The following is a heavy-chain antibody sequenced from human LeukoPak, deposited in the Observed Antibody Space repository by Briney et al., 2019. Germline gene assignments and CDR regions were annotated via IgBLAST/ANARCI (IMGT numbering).Heavy chain of an antibody. Sequence: GGSLRLSCAASGFPLGAYWMTWFRQPPGKGLEWVANLNERGSDIFYADSVRGRFTISRDNARNSLFLHMERLRVDDTAVYFCARSGITHASEYWGQGTLVTVSS. J-gene: IGHJ4*02. CDR3: ARSGITHASEY. D-gene: IGHD1-26*01. V-gene: IGHV3-7*01. CDR1: GFPLGAYW. CDR2: LNERGSDI.